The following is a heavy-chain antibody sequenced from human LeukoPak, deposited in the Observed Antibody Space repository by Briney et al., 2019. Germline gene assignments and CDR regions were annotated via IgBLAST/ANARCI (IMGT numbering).Heavy chain of an antibody. Sequence: PSETLSLTCTVSGGSISSYYWSWIRQPPGKGLEWIGEINHSGSTNYNPSLKSRVTISVDTSKDQFSLKLSSVTAADTAVYYCARGRLWSSSYFDYWGQGTLVTVSS. J-gene: IGHJ4*02. CDR2: INHSGST. D-gene: IGHD6-13*01. CDR1: GGSISSYY. V-gene: IGHV4-34*01. CDR3: ARGRLWSSSYFDY.